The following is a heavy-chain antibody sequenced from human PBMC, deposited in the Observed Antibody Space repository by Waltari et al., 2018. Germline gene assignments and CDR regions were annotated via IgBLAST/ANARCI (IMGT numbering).Heavy chain of an antibody. CDR3: ARAKNVGEIDY. D-gene: IGHD1-26*01. V-gene: IGHV4-61*02. CDR2: IYTSGST. J-gene: IGHJ4*02. Sequence: QVQLQESGPGLVKPSQTLSLTCTVSGGSISSGSYYWSWIRQPAGKGLEWIGRIYTSGSTNYNPSLKSRVTISVDTSKNQFSLKLSSVTAADTAVYYCARAKNVGEIDYWGQGTLVTVSS. CDR1: GGSISSGSYY.